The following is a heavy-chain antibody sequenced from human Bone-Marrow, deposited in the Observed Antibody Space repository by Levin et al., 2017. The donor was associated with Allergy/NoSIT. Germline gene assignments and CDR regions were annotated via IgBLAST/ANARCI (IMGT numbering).Heavy chain of an antibody. V-gene: IGHV3-7*01. CDR2: MSGDGTGT. CDR3: ARVFNGYDVGDN. D-gene: IGHD5-18*01. J-gene: IGHJ1*01. Sequence: LSLTCAASGFSFSSYWMMWVRQAPGKGLEWVASMSGDGTGTDHVDSVRGRFTISRDNAKNSLFLQMNSLRVEDTAVYYCARVFNGYDVGDNWGQGTLVTVSS. CDR1: GFSFSSYW.